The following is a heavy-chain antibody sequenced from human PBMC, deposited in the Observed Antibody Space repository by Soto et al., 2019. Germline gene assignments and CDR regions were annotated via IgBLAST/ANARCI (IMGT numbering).Heavy chain of an antibody. D-gene: IGHD6-13*01. Sequence: SETLSLTCTVSGGSISSGGYYWSWIRQHPGKGLEWIGYLYFNGGTQYNPSLRTPVSMSLDTSKKHFSLKMRSVTAADTAVYYCARGISKYSSWYEPHPWFDAWGQGALVTVSS. CDR3: ARGISKYSSWYEPHPWFDA. V-gene: IGHV4-30-4*08. J-gene: IGHJ5*02. CDR1: GGSISSGGYY. CDR2: LYFNGGT.